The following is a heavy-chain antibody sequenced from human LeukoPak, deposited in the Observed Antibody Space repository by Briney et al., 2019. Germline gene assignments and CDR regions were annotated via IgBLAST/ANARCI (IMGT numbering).Heavy chain of an antibody. CDR3: ATSQSTSWYY. Sequence: SETLSLTCTVSGGSISNSNYHWGWIRQPPGKGLEWIGSIYYSGSTYYNPSLKSRVTISVDTSKNQFSLKLTSVTAADTAVYYCATSQSTSWYYWGQGTLVTVSS. CDR2: IYYSGST. V-gene: IGHV4-39*01. J-gene: IGHJ4*02. D-gene: IGHD6-13*01. CDR1: GGSISNSNYH.